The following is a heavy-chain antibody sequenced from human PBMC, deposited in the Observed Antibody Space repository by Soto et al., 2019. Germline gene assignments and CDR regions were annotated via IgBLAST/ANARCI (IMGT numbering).Heavy chain of an antibody. CDR2: IKQDGSDK. V-gene: IGHV3-7*05. J-gene: IGHJ4*02. Sequence: GGSLRLSCAASGFVFSDYWMSWVRQAPGKGLEWVANIKQDGSDKSYVQSVKGRFTISRDNSKNSLYLQMNSLRVEDTAVYYCAREATGASDSWGQGTLVTVSS. CDR3: AREATGASDS. CDR1: GFVFSDYW.